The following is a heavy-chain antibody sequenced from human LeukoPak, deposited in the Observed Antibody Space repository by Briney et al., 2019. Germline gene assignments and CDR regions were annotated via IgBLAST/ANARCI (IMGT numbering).Heavy chain of an antibody. CDR1: GGSISSSSYY. V-gene: IGHV4-39*01. J-gene: IGHJ6*03. CDR2: IYYSGST. Sequence: SETLSLTCTVSGGSISSSSYYWGWIRQPPGKGLEWIGSIYYSGSTYYNPSLKSRVTISVDTSKNQFSLKLSSVTAADTAVYYCASIWGEGLPNYYYYMDVWGKGTTVTISS. CDR3: ASIWGEGLPNYYYYMDV. D-gene: IGHD2-21*01.